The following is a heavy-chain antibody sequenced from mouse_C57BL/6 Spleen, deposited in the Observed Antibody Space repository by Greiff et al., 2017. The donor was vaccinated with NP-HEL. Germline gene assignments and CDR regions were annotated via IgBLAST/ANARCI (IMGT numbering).Heavy chain of an antibody. J-gene: IGHJ4*01. CDR3: TREGLETLDLGRNLDYYAMDY. CDR2: IYPGNSDT. D-gene: IGHD4-1*01. Sequence: EVQLQQSGTVLARPGASVKMSCKTSGYTFTSYWMHWVKQRPGQGLKWIGAIYPGNSDTSYNQKFKGKAKLTAVTSASTAYMELSSLTNEDSAVYYWTREGLETLDLGRNLDYYAMDYWGQGTSVTVAS. V-gene: IGHV1-5*01. CDR1: GYTFTSYW.